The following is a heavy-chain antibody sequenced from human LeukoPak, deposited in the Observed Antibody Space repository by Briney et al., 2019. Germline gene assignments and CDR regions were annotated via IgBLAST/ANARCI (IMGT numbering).Heavy chain of an antibody. Sequence: KTGGSLRLSCAASGFTFTNAWMSWVRQAPGKGLEWVGRIKSKTDGATTDYAAPVKGRFTISRDDSKNTLYLQMNSLKTEDTAVYYCSTASFGGWGQGTLVTVSS. V-gene: IGHV3-15*01. CDR3: STASFGG. J-gene: IGHJ4*02. D-gene: IGHD3-10*01. CDR2: IKSKTDGATT. CDR1: GFTFTNAW.